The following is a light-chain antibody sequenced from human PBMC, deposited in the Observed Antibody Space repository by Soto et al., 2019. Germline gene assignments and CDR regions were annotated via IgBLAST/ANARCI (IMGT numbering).Light chain of an antibody. Sequence: EIVMTQSPATLSVSTGERATLSCSASQSVSSNLAWYQQKPGQAPRPLLYGASTRATGIPARFNGSRSGTEFTLNISGLKSEDCAVSYCQQYNNWLPQTFGKGTTVEIK. V-gene: IGKV3-15*01. CDR2: GAS. CDR1: QSVSSN. J-gene: IGKJ1*01. CDR3: QQYNNWLPQT.